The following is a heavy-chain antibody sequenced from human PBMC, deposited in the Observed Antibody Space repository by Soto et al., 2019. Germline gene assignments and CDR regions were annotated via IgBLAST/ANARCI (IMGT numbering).Heavy chain of an antibody. Sequence: NPSETLSLTCAVYGGSFSGYYWSWIRQPPGKGLEWIGEINHSGSTNYNPSLKSRVTISVDTSKNQFSLKLSSVTAADTAVYYCARGYRITMIVVVISNWFDPWGQGTLVTVSS. CDR3: ARGYRITMIVVVISNWFDP. D-gene: IGHD3-22*01. V-gene: IGHV4-34*01. CDR2: INHSGST. J-gene: IGHJ5*02. CDR1: GGSFSGYY.